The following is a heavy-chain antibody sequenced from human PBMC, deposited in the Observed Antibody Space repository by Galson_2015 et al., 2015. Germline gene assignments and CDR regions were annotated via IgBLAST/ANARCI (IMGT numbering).Heavy chain of an antibody. CDR2: IRSSGSAI. CDR1: GFTFSNHE. D-gene: IGHD2-2*01. Sequence: SLRLSCAASGFTFSNHEMNWVRQAPGKGLEWVGYIRSSGSAIYYEDSVKGRFTISRDNAKNSLNLQMNSLRAEDTAVYDCARGDIAVVPAAFDALAISGRATVVTASS. CDR3: ARGDIAVVPAAFDALAI. V-gene: IGHV3-48*03. J-gene: IGHJ3*02.